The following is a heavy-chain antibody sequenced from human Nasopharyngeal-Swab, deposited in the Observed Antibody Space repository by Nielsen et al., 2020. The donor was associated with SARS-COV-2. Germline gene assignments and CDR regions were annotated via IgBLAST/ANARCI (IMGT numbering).Heavy chain of an antibody. D-gene: IGHD6-19*01. CDR2: IRGSRAPT. J-gene: IGHJ4*02. CDR1: GFTFSFYT. Sequence: GESLKISCEASGFTFSFYTMGWVRQAPGKGLEWISYIRGSRAPTYYADSVEGRFTISRDNVKNSVFLQISSLRDEDTAVYYCVRGRRDWYEGGFDNWGQGTLVTVSS. V-gene: IGHV3-48*02. CDR3: VRGRRDWYEGGFDN.